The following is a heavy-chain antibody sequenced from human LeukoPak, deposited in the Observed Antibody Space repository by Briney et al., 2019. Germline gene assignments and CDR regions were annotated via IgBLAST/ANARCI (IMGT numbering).Heavy chain of an antibody. CDR1: GYTFTSYD. CDR3: AKETPNTGWFDP. D-gene: IGHD1-14*01. V-gene: IGHV1-8*01. CDR2: MNPNSGNT. Sequence: ASVKVSCKASGYTFTSYDINWVRQATGQGLEWMGWMNPNSGNTGYAQKFQGRVTLTRDTSTSTVYMELSSLKSEDTAIYYCAKETPNTGWFDPWGQGTLVTVSS. J-gene: IGHJ5*02.